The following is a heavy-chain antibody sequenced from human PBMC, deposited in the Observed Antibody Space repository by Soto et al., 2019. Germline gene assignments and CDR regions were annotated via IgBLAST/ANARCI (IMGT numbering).Heavy chain of an antibody. D-gene: IGHD1-26*01. CDR3: ARGGWGAYYLDS. CDR2: IKYDESST. J-gene: IGHJ4*02. Sequence: EVQLVESGGGLVQPGGSLRLSCEASGFTFRNYWMHWVRQAPGKGLVWVSRIKYDESSTNYADSVYGRFTISRDNAKNTLYLQMNSLRGEDTAVYYCARGGWGAYYLDSWGQGTLVTVSS. CDR1: GFTFRNYW. V-gene: IGHV3-74*01.